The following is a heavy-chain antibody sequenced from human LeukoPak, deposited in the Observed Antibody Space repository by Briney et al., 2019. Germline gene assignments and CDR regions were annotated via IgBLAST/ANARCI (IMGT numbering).Heavy chain of an antibody. J-gene: IGHJ6*03. D-gene: IGHD3-22*01. V-gene: IGHV3-30*02. CDR1: GFTFRSYG. Sequence: GGSLRLSCAASGFTFRSYGMHWVRQAPGKGLEWVTFIRFDGGKKNYADSVKGRFAISRDNSKNTVYLQMNSLRAEDTAIYYCAKDGDSTGYYSSYYNHMDVWGKGTSVTISS. CDR2: IRFDGGKK. CDR3: AKDGDSTGYYSSYYNHMDV.